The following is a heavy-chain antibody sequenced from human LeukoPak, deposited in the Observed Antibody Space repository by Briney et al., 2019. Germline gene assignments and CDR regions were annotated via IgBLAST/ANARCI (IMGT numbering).Heavy chain of an antibody. CDR3: ARGSASGPVLFNAFDI. J-gene: IGHJ3*02. V-gene: IGHV3-21*01. D-gene: IGHD3-16*01. Sequence: GGSLRLSCAASGFTFSSYSMNWVRQAPGKGLEWVSSITSSSSYLYYAESVKGRFTISRGNAKNSLYLQMNSLRAADTAIYFCARGSASGPVLFNAFDIWGQGTVVTVSS. CDR1: GFTFSSYS. CDR2: ITSSSSYL.